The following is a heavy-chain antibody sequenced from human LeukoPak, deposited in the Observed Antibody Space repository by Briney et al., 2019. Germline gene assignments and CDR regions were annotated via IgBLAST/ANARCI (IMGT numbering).Heavy chain of an antibody. J-gene: IGHJ4*02. Sequence: GASVKVSCKASGGTFSSYAISWVRQAPGQGLEWMGGIIPIFGTANYAQKFQGRVTITADESTSTAYMELSSLRSEDTAVYYCANYDSSVGYFDYWGQGTLVTVSS. CDR2: IIPIFGTA. CDR3: ANYDSSVGYFDY. CDR1: GGTFSSYA. V-gene: IGHV1-69*13. D-gene: IGHD3-22*01.